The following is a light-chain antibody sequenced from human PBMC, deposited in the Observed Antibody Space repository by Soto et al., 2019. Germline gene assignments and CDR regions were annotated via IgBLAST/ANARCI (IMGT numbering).Light chain of an antibody. J-gene: IGKJ4*01. Sequence: DIQMTQSPSSVSASGGDRVTVTCRASQGINSWLVWYQQKPGKAPKLLIYGASSLQSGVPSRFSGSGSGTDFTLTISSLQPEDFATYYCQQANSFPSTFGGGKRGEIK. CDR1: QGINSW. V-gene: IGKV1D-12*01. CDR2: GAS. CDR3: QQANSFPST.